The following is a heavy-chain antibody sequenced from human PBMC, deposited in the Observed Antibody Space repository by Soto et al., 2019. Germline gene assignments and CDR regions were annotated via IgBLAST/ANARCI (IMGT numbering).Heavy chain of an antibody. J-gene: IGHJ4*02. Sequence: SLRLSCAASGFTFSSYGMHWVRQAPGKGLEWVAVISYDGSNKYYADSVKGRFTISRDNSKNTLYLQMNSLRAEDTAVYYCAKDISSSWPLDYWGQGTLVTVSS. V-gene: IGHV3-30*18. CDR1: GFTFSSYG. D-gene: IGHD6-13*01. CDR3: AKDISSSWPLDY. CDR2: ISYDGSNK.